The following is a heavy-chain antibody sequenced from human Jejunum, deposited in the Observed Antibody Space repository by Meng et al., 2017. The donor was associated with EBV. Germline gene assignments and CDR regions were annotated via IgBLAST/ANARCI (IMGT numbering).Heavy chain of an antibody. J-gene: IGHJ5*02. CDR1: GGSITSTNW. CDR2: INHSGST. CDR3: AREARSSGYHPGIGP. V-gene: IGHV4-4*02. Sequence: QVQLQASGPGLVKPSGTPSLTCAVSGGSITSTNWWSWVRQPPGKGLEWIGEINHSGSTNYNPSLKSRVTISVDTSKNQFSLKLSSVTAADTAVYYCAREARSSGYHPGIGPWGQGTLVTVSS. D-gene: IGHD3-22*01.